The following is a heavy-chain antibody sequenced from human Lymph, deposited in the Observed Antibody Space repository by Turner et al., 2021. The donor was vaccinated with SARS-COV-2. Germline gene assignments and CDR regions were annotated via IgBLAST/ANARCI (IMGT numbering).Heavy chain of an antibody. Sequence: EVQLVESGGGLVKPGGSLRPSCAASGFTFSTYSMNWVRQAPGKGLEWISSISSSSSYIYYADSVKGRFTNSRDDAKNSLYLQMNSLRAEDTAVYFCARDIPTTADYFDYWGQGTLVTVSS. CDR1: GFTFSTYS. D-gene: IGHD4-17*01. CDR2: ISSSSSYI. V-gene: IGHV3-21*01. J-gene: IGHJ4*02. CDR3: ARDIPTTADYFDY.